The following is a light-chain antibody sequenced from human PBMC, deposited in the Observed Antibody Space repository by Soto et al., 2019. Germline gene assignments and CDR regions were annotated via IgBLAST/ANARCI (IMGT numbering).Light chain of an antibody. CDR2: DAS. CDR3: QQPYNWPPT. J-gene: IGKJ4*01. CDR1: QSVSSY. V-gene: IGKV3-11*01. Sequence: EIVLTQSPATLSLSPGERATLSGRASQSVSSYLAWYQQKPGQSPRLLIYDASNRATGIPARFSGSGSGTDFTLTISSLEPEDFAVYYCQQPYNWPPTFGGGTKVDIK.